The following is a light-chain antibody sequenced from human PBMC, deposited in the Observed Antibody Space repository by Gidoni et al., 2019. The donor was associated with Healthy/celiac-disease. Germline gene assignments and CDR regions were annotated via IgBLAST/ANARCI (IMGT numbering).Light chain of an antibody. CDR1: NIGSKN. J-gene: IGLJ2*01. CDR2: RDS. CDR3: QVWDSSIREVV. Sequence: SYELTQPLSVSVALGQTARITCGGNNIGSKNGHWYQQKPGQAPVLVIYRDSNRPSGIPERFSGSNSGNTATLTISRAQAGDEADYYGQVWDSSIREVVFGGGTKLTVL. V-gene: IGLV3-9*01.